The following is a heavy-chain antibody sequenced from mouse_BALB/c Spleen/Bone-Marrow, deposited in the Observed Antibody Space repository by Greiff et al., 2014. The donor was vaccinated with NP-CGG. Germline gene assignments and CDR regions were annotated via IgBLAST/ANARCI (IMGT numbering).Heavy chain of an antibody. CDR2: IDPANGNT. Sequence: VQLQQPGAELVKPGASVKLSCTASGFNIKDTYMHWVKQRPEQGLEWIGRIDPANGNTKYDPKFQGKATITADTSSNTAYLQLSSLTPEDTAVYYCARYGRRFYAMDYWGQGTSVTVSS. V-gene: IGHV14-3*02. D-gene: IGHD1-1*01. CDR3: ARYGRRFYAMDY. J-gene: IGHJ4*01. CDR1: GFNIKDTY.